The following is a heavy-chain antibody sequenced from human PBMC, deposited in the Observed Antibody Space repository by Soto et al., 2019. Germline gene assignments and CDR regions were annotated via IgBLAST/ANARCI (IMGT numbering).Heavy chain of an antibody. D-gene: IGHD3-3*01. Sequence: EVQLVESGGGLVQPGGSLKLSCAASGFIFSDSALHWVRQASGKGLEWVGRIRRKANNYATTYAASVEGRVAISRDDSNNTAYLQMNSLITEDTAIYYFTRGIYVWFGYPRYYLDYWGQGTLVTVSS. CDR3: TRGIYVWFGYPRYYLDY. J-gene: IGHJ4*02. CDR1: GFIFSDSA. CDR2: IRRKANNYAT. V-gene: IGHV3-73*02.